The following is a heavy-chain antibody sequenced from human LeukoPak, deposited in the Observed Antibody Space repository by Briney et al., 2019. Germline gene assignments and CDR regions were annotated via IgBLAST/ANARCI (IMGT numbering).Heavy chain of an antibody. D-gene: IGHD1-1*01. CDR1: GFTFSSYW. V-gene: IGHV3-7*01. CDR2: IKQDGSEK. J-gene: IGHJ4*02. CDR3: ARVKFSVGIRAFDY. Sequence: PGGYLRLYCAASGFTFSSYWMSWVRQAPGKGLEWVANIKQDGSEKYYVDSVKGRFTISRDNAKNSLYLQMNSLRAEDTAVYYCARVKFSVGIRAFDYWGQGTLVTVSS.